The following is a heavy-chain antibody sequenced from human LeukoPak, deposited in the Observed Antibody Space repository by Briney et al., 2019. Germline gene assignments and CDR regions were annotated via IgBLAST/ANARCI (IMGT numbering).Heavy chain of an antibody. CDR3: ARGRPHGNDY. Sequence: GGSLRLSCAASGFTFNNYAMSWVRQAPGKGLEWLSTVSSNGGSTYYADSVKGRFTISRDNSKNTLSLQMNSLRAEDTAVYYCARGRPHGNDYWGQGTLVTVSS. V-gene: IGHV3-23*01. CDR2: VSSNGGST. D-gene: IGHD4-23*01. CDR1: GFTFNNYA. J-gene: IGHJ4*02.